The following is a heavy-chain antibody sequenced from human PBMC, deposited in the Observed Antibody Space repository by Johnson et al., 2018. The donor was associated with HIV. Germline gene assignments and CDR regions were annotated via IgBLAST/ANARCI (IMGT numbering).Heavy chain of an antibody. CDR3: AVLWFGYLGAFDI. V-gene: IGHV3-30*04. D-gene: IGHD3-10*01. Sequence: QVQLVESGGGVVQPGRSLRLSCAASGFTFSSYAMHWVRQAPGKGLEWVAVISYDGSNKYYADSVKGRFTISRDNSKNTLYLQMNSLRAEDTALYYCAVLWFGYLGAFDIWGQGTKVTVSS. J-gene: IGHJ3*02. CDR1: GFTFSSYA. CDR2: ISYDGSNK.